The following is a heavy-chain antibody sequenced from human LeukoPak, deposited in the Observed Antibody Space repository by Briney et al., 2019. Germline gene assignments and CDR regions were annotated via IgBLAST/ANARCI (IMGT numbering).Heavy chain of an antibody. D-gene: IGHD3-22*01. Sequence: GGSLRLSCAASGFTFSSYGMHWVRQAPDKGLEWVAVIWYDGSNKYYADSVKGRFTISRDNSKNTLYLQMNSLRAEDTAVYYCARGDSSGYPDAFDIWGQGTMVTVSS. J-gene: IGHJ3*02. CDR2: IWYDGSNK. CDR3: ARGDSSGYPDAFDI. V-gene: IGHV3-33*01. CDR1: GFTFSSYG.